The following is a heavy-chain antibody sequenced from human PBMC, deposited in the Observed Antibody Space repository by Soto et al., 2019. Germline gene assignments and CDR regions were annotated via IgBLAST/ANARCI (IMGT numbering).Heavy chain of an antibody. CDR2: ISYDGSNK. CDR3: ARVGAGATDY. J-gene: IGHJ4*02. V-gene: IGHV3-30-3*01. D-gene: IGHD1-26*01. CDR1: GFTFSSYA. Sequence: QVQLVESGGGVDQPGRSLRLSCAASGFTFSSYAMHWVRQAPGKGLEWVAVISYDGSNKYYADSVKGRFTISRDNSKNTLYLQMNSLRAEDTAVYYCARVGAGATDYWGQGTLVTVSS.